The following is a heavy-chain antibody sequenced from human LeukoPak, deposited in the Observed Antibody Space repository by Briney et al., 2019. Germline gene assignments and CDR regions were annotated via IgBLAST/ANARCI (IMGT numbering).Heavy chain of an antibody. Sequence: PEASVKVSCKASGYTFTGYYMHWVRQAPGQGLEWMGWINPNSGGTNYAQKFQGRVTMTRDTSISTAYMELSRLRSDDTAVYYCARDKRYYDSSGYYFDYWGQGTLVTVSS. V-gene: IGHV1-2*02. J-gene: IGHJ4*02. CDR3: ARDKRYYDSSGYYFDY. CDR1: GYTFTGYY. CDR2: INPNSGGT. D-gene: IGHD3-22*01.